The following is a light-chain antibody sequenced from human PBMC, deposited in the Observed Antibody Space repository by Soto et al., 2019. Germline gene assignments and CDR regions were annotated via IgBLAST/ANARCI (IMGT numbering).Light chain of an antibody. J-gene: IGKJ4*01. Sequence: DIQMTQSPSTLSASVGDRVTITCRTSQSISIWLAWYQQKPGKAPKLLIYDASSLESGVPSRFSGRGSGTEYTLTISSLQPDDFANYYCQQYLSYPLTFGGGTKVEIK. CDR3: QQYLSYPLT. CDR1: QSISIW. V-gene: IGKV1-5*01. CDR2: DAS.